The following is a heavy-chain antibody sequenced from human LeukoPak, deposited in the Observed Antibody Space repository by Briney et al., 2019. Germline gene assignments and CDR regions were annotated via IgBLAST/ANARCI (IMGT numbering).Heavy chain of an antibody. J-gene: IGHJ4*02. V-gene: IGHV3-21*01. CDR1: GFTFSSYS. D-gene: IGHD3-10*01. CDR2: ISSSSSYI. Sequence: GGSLRLSCAASGFTFSSYSMNWVRQAPGKGLEWVSSISSSSSYIHYADSVKGRFTISRDDAKHSLYLQVNSLRAEDTAVFYCVPVYYGSGSDWGQGTLVTVSS. CDR3: VPVYYGSGSD.